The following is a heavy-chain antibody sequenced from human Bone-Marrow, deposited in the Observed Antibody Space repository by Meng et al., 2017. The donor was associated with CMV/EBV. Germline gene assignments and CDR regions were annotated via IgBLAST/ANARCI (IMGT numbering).Heavy chain of an antibody. CDR2: IYSDGSST. D-gene: IGHD3-16*01. CDR3: AKDNAWGSLDY. CDR1: GFTFSSYA. Sequence: GESLKISCAASGFTFSSYAMHWVRQAPGKGLEWVSLIYSDGSSTSYADSVKGRFTISRDNSKNTLYLQMNSLRAEDTAIYYCAKDNAWGSLDYWGQGTLVTGSS. V-gene: IGHV3-23*03. J-gene: IGHJ4*02.